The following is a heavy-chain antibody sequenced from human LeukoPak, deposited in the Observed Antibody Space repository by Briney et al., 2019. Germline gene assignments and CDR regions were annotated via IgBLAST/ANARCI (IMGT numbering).Heavy chain of an antibody. J-gene: IGHJ6*02. Sequence: PSETLSLTCTVSGGSISSYYWGWIRQPPGKGLEWIGSIYYSGSTYYNPSLKSRVTISVDTSKNQFSLKLSSVTAADTAVYYCASRYSSSAYYYYGIDVWGQGTTVTVAS. CDR2: IYYSGST. CDR1: GGSISSYY. V-gene: IGHV4-39*01. CDR3: ASRYSSSAYYYYGIDV. D-gene: IGHD6-6*01.